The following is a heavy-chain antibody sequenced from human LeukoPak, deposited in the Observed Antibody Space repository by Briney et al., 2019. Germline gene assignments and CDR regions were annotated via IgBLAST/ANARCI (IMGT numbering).Heavy chain of an antibody. D-gene: IGHD3-10*01. CDR3: ARGPYGSGYYYMDV. V-gene: IGHV1-2*02. CDR2: INPNSGGT. J-gene: IGHJ6*03. CDR1: GYTFTGYY. Sequence: ASVKVSCKASGYTFTGYYIHWVRQAPGQGLEWMGWINPNSGGTNYAQKFQGRVTMTRDTSISTAYMELSRLRSDDTAVYYCARGPYGSGYYYMDVWGKGTTVTVSS.